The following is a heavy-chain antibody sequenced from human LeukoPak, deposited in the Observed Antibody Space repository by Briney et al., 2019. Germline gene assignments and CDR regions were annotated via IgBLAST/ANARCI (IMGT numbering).Heavy chain of an antibody. D-gene: IGHD6-19*01. CDR3: ARLQWLVL. CDR2: INHSGST. J-gene: IGHJ4*02. CDR1: GGSFSGYY. Sequence: SETLSLTCAVYGGSFSGYYWSWNRQPPGKGLEWIGEINHSGSTNYNPSLKSRVTISVDTSKNQFSLKLSSVTAADTAVYYCARLQWLVLWGQGTLVTVSS. V-gene: IGHV4-34*01.